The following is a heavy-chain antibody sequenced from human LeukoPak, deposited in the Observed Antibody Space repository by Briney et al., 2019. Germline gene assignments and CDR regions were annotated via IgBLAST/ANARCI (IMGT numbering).Heavy chain of an antibody. CDR1: GGSISSSSYY. V-gene: IGHV4-39*01. J-gene: IGHJ5*02. D-gene: IGHD3-10*01. Sequence: SETLSLTCTVSGGSISSSSYYWGWIRQPPGKGLEWIGSIYYSGSTYYNPSLKSRVTISVDTSKNQFSLKLSSVTAADTAVYYCVRKILRYYGLAARYWFDPWGQGTLVTVPS. CDR2: IYYSGST. CDR3: VRKILRYYGLAARYWFDP.